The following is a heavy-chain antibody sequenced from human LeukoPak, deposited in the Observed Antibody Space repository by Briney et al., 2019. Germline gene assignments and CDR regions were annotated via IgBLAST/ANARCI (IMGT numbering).Heavy chain of an antibody. CDR3: AKVKQQLVYSPFDY. J-gene: IGHJ4*02. D-gene: IGHD6-13*01. Sequence: GGSLRLSCAASGFIFSSYAMSWVRQAPGKGLEWVSAISGSGDNTYYADSVKGRFTISRDNSKNTLYLQMNSLRAEDTAVYYCAKVKQQLVYSPFDYWGQGTLVTVSS. CDR2: ISGSGDNT. CDR1: GFIFSSYA. V-gene: IGHV3-23*01.